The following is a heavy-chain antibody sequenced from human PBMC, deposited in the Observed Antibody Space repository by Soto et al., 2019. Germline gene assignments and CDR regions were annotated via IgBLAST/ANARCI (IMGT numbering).Heavy chain of an antibody. CDR1: GFSLSTSGVG. CDR2: IYLDDDK. CDR3: AHRSRTYCGSTSCFAYLFDI. Sequence: QITLKESGPTLVKPTQTLTLTCTFSGFSLSTSGVGVGWIRQPPGKALEWLALIYLDDDKRYSPSLKSRLTITKDTSKNHVVLTMTNMDPVDTATYYCAHRSRTYCGSTSCFAYLFDIWGQGTMVTVSS. V-gene: IGHV2-5*02. J-gene: IGHJ3*02. D-gene: IGHD2-2*01.